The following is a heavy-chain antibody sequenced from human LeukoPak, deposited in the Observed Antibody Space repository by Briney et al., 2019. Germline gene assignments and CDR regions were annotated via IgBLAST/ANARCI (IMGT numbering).Heavy chain of an antibody. D-gene: IGHD3-22*01. CDR2: INPSGGST. Sequence: ASVKLSCKASGYTFTSYYLYWVRQAPGQGLEWMGVINPSGGSTTSAQKFQGRVTMTRDTSTSTVYMELRGLRSEDTAVYYCARGPGPADDGGGYCFDYWGQGTLVTVSS. CDR1: GYTFTSYY. V-gene: IGHV1-46*01. CDR3: ARGPGPADDGGGYCFDY. J-gene: IGHJ4*02.